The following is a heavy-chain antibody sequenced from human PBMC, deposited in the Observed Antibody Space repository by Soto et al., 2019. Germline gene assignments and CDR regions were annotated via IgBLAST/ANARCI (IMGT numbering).Heavy chain of an antibody. J-gene: IGHJ5*02. V-gene: IGHV3-30*18. CDR3: AKDWGSSGWFNWFDP. CDR1: GFTVSITG. CDR2: ISYDGSEK. D-gene: IGHD6-19*01. Sequence: ESGGGVVPPGGSLRLSCAASGFTVSITGMHWVRQAPGRGLEWVAMISYDGSEKYYADSVKGRFTVSRDNSKNTLYLQMDGLRADDTAVYYCAKDWGSSGWFNWFDPWGQGTQVAVSS.